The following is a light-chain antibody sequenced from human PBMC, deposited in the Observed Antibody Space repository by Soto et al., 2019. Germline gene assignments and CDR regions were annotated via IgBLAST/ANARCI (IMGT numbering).Light chain of an antibody. Sequence: QSALTQPASVSGSPGQSITISCTGTSSDIGAYNYVSWYQQHPGKAPKPMIYEVSNRPSGVSNRFSGSKSGNTASLTISGLQAEDETDYYCSSYTTSRTVIFGGGTKLTVL. CDR2: EVS. V-gene: IGLV2-14*01. CDR3: SSYTTSRTVI. J-gene: IGLJ2*01. CDR1: SSDIGAYNY.